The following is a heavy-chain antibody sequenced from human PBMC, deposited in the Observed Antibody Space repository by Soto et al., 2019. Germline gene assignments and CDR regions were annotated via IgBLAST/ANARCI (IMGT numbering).Heavy chain of an antibody. Sequence: EVQLVESGGGLVQPGGSLRLSCAASGFTVSSNYMSWVRQAPGKGLEWVSVIYSGGSTYYADSVKGRFTISRDNSKNTLYLQMKSLRAEDTAVYYCARYSSGWGNTYFDYWGQGTLVTVSS. V-gene: IGHV3-66*01. CDR2: IYSGGST. CDR3: ARYSSGWGNTYFDY. D-gene: IGHD6-19*01. J-gene: IGHJ4*02. CDR1: GFTVSSNY.